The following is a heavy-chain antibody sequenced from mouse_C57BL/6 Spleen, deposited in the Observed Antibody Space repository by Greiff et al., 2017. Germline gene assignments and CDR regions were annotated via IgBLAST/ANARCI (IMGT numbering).Heavy chain of an antibody. D-gene: IGHD4-1*01. CDR1: GYTFTSYW. CDR2: IDPSDSYT. CDR3: ARNTGPSYWYFDV. V-gene: IGHV1-69*01. Sequence: QVQLQQPGAELVMPGASVKLSCKASGYTFTSYWMHWVKQRPGQGLEWIGEIDPSDSYTNYNQKFKGKSTLTVDKSSSTAYMQLSSLTSEDSAVYYCARNTGPSYWYFDVWGTGTTVTVSS. J-gene: IGHJ1*03.